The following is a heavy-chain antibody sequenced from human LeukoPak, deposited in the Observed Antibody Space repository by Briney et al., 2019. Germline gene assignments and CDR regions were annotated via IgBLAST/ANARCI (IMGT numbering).Heavy chain of an antibody. Sequence: ASVKVSCKASGGTFSSYAISWVRQAPGQGLEWMGGIIPIFGTANYAQKFQGRVTITADESTSTAYMELSSLTYDDTAVYYCARAGYCGDGGCRGGSAFDVWGQGTMVTVSS. CDR2: IIPIFGTA. CDR1: GGTFSSYA. V-gene: IGHV1-69*13. J-gene: IGHJ3*01. D-gene: IGHD2-15*01. CDR3: ARAGYCGDGGCRGGSAFDV.